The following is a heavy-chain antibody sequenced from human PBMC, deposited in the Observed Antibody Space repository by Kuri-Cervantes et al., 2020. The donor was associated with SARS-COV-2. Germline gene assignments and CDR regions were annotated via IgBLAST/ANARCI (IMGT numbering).Heavy chain of an antibody. Sequence: GSLRLSCTVSGGSISSYYWSWIRQPPGKGLEWIGYIYYSGSTNYNPSLKSRVSMSVDTSKNQFSLKLNAVTAADTAVYYRASPIIVGATDYWGQGILVTVSS. CDR1: GGSISSYY. D-gene: IGHD1-26*01. V-gene: IGHV4-59*12. CDR2: IYYSGST. CDR3: ASPIIVGATDY. J-gene: IGHJ4*02.